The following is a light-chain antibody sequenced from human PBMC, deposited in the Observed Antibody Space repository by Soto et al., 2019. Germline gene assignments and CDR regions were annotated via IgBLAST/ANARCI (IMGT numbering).Light chain of an antibody. J-gene: IGKJ4*01. Sequence: EIVMTQSPVTLSVSSGERATLSCRASQSVSSNLAWYQQKPGQAPRLLIYGASTRATGIPARFSGSASGTEFTLTISSLQSEDFAIYYCQQYNAWPLTFGGGTKVEIK. V-gene: IGKV3-15*01. CDR2: GAS. CDR1: QSVSSN. CDR3: QQYNAWPLT.